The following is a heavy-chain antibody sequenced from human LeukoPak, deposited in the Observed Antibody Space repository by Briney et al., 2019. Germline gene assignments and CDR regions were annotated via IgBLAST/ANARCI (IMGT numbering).Heavy chain of an antibody. CDR2: IYYSGST. Sequence: SETLSLTCTVSGGSISSSSFFWGWIRQPPGRGLEWIGSIYYSGSTYYNPSLKSRVTMSVDTSKNQFSLKLSSVTAADPGVYYCARDDSSGYYYTYFDYWGQGTLVTVSS. D-gene: IGHD3-22*01. CDR3: ARDDSSGYYYTYFDY. J-gene: IGHJ4*02. CDR1: GGSISSSSFF. V-gene: IGHV4-39*07.